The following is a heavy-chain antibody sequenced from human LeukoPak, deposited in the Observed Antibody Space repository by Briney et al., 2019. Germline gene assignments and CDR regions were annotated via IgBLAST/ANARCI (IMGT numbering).Heavy chain of an antibody. Sequence: ASVTVSCKTSGYTFNDCYIHRVRQAPGQGLEWMGWVNPKSGGTKYEQNFQGRVTMTRDTSISTAYMDLSRLTSDDTAVYYCARAGYYDTSGYYHPFDYWGQGILVTVSS. D-gene: IGHD3-22*01. CDR2: VNPKSGGT. V-gene: IGHV1-2*02. CDR1: GYTFNDCY. CDR3: ARAGYYDTSGYYHPFDY. J-gene: IGHJ4*02.